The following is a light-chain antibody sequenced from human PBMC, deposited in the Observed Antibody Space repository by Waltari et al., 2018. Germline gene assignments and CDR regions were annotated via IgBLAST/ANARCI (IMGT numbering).Light chain of an antibody. J-gene: IGKJ2*02. CDR1: QRVLSSTNRNNY. Sequence: DIVLTQSPDSLALSLGERATISCRSSQRVLSSTNRNNYLAWYQQRPGQPPKLLFYWASTRVSDVPDRFDGSGSGTDFTLTISSLQAEDLAVYYCQQYYTTPCTFGQGTRLEIK. CDR2: WAS. CDR3: QQYYTTPCT. V-gene: IGKV4-1*01.